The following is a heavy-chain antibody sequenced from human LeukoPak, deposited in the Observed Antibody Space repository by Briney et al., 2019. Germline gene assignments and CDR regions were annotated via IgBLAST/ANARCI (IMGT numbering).Heavy chain of an antibody. V-gene: IGHV3-20*04. CDR3: ARDYYGDYYFDY. J-gene: IGHJ4*02. Sequence: GGSLRLSCAASGFTFDDHGMSWVRQAPGKGLEWVAGINWNGGSTGYADSVKGRFTISRDNAKNSLYLQMSSLRAEDTAVYYCARDYYGDYYFDYWGQGTLVTVSS. CDR2: INWNGGST. CDR1: GFTFDDHG. D-gene: IGHD4-17*01.